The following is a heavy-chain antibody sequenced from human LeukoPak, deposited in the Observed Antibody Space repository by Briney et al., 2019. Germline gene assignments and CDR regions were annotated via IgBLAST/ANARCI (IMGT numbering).Heavy chain of an antibody. CDR3: ARGGGLDV. CDR2: INHNGNVN. V-gene: IGHV3-7*03. D-gene: IGHD3-16*01. CDR1: GFTFSSYW. J-gene: IGHJ6*02. Sequence: GGSLRLSCAASGFTFSSYWMNWARRAPGKGLEWVASINHNGNVNYYVDSVKVRFTISRDNAKNSLYLQISNLRAEDTVVYFCARGGGLDVWGQGATVTVSS.